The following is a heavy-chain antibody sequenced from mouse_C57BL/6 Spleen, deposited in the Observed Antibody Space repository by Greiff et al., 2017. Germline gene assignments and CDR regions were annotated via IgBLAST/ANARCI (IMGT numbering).Heavy chain of an antibody. D-gene: IGHD1-1*01. CDR2: IWWDDDK. V-gene: IGHV8-8*01. CDR3: ARRGYYSSSYYFDY. J-gene: IGHJ2*01. Sequence: QVTLKVSGPGILQPSQTLSLTCSFSGFSLSTFGMGVGWIRQPSGKGLEWLALIWWDDDKYYNPALKSQLTLSKDTSKNQVFLKIANVDTADTATYYCARRGYYSSSYYFDYWGQGTTLTVSS. CDR1: GFSLSTFGMG.